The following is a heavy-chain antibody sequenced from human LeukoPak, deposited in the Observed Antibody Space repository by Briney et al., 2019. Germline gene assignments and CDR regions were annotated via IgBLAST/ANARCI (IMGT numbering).Heavy chain of an antibody. CDR3: AKDGWEDKSFDY. D-gene: IGHD1-26*01. V-gene: IGHV3-30*18. J-gene: IGHJ4*02. Sequence: GGSLRLSCAASGFTFSSYGMHWVRQAPGKGLEWVAVISYDGSNKYYADSVKGRFTISRDNSKNTLYLQMNSLRAEDTAVYYCAKDGWEDKSFDYWGQGTLVTVSS. CDR2: ISYDGSNK. CDR1: GFTFSSYG.